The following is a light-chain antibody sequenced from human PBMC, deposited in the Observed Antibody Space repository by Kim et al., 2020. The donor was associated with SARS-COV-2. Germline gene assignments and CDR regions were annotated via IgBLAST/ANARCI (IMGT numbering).Light chain of an antibody. CDR3: SSYTTSGTWV. J-gene: IGLJ3*02. CDR2: EGT. CDR1: RSDMGGYND. Sequence: GQSITISGAGSRSDMGGYNDVSWFQQHPGKAPRLMIYEGTKRPSGISNRFSGSKSGNTASLTISGLQAEDEADYYCSSYTTSGTWVFGGGTQLTVL. V-gene: IGLV2-14*01.